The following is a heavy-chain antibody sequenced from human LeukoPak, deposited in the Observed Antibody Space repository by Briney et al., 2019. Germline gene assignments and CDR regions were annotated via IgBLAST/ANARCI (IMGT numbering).Heavy chain of an antibody. Sequence: ASVKVSCKASGYTFTSYGISWVRQAPGQGREWRGWISAYNGNTNYAQKLQGRGTITTDTSTSTAYMELRSLRSDATAVYYCARSGYYDSSWSFDYWGQGTLVTVSS. CDR1: GYTFTSYG. V-gene: IGHV1-18*01. J-gene: IGHJ4*02. D-gene: IGHD3-22*01. CDR3: ARSGYYDSSWSFDY. CDR2: ISAYNGNT.